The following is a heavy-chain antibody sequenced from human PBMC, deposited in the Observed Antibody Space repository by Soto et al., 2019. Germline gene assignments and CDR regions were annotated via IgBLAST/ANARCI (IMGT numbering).Heavy chain of an antibody. J-gene: IGHJ5*02. CDR1: GYGFTNND. CDR2: MNPGSGDT. V-gene: IGHV1-8*01. Sequence: ASVKVSCKASGYGFTNNDVSWVRQATGQGLEWMGWMNPGSGDTGYAQKFQGRVTMTRDISTATAYMELSSLRSDDTATYYCARMAMFGSLNWFDPWGQGTLVTVSS. CDR3: ARMAMFGSLNWFDP. D-gene: IGHD3-16*01.